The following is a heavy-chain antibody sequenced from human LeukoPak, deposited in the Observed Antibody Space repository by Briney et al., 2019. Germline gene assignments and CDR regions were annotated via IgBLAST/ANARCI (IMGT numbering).Heavy chain of an antibody. CDR1: GGSFSGYY. V-gene: IGHV4-34*01. D-gene: IGHD1-7*01. CDR2: INHSGST. Sequence: PSETLSLTCAVYGGSFSGYYWSWIRQPPGKGLEWIGEINHSGSTNYNPSLKSRVTISVDTSKNQFSLKLSSVTAADTAVYYCAYTRIGPPNWNYGPCWFDPWGQGTLVTVSS. J-gene: IGHJ5*02. CDR3: AYTRIGPPNWNYGPCWFDP.